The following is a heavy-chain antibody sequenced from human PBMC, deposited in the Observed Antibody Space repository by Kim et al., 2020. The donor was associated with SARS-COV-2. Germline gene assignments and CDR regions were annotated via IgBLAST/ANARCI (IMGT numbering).Heavy chain of an antibody. D-gene: IGHD3-10*01. CDR1: GYTFTSYA. V-gene: IGHV1-3*01. CDR2: INAGNGNT. J-gene: IGHJ6*02. Sequence: ASVKVSCKASGYTFTSYAMHWVRQAPGQRLEWMGWINAGNGNTKYSQKFQGRVTITRDTSASTAHMELSSLRSEDTAVYYCAREGITMVRGVIPYYYYGMDVWGQGTTVTVSS. CDR3: AREGITMVRGVIPYYYYGMDV.